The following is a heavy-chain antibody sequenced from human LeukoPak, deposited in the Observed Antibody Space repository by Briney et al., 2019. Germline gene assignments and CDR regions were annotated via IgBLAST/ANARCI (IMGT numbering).Heavy chain of an antibody. CDR1: GDSVSSNSAA. CDR2: TYYRSKWYN. D-gene: IGHD6-13*01. CDR3: ARAGYSRSWYSFFDY. Sequence: SQTLSLTCAISGDSVSSNSAAWNWIRQPPSRGLEWLGRTYYRSKWYNDYAVSVKSRITINPDTSKNQFSLHMNSVTPEDTAVYYCARAGYSRSWYSFFDYWGQGTLVTVSS. J-gene: IGHJ4*02. V-gene: IGHV6-1*01.